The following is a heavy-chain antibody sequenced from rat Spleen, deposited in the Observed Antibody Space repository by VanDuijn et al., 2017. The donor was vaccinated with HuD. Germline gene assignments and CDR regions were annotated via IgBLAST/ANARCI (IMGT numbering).Heavy chain of an antibody. V-gene: IGHV5-29*01. D-gene: IGHD1-9*01. J-gene: IGHJ2*01. CDR3: ARRHYGYTDYFDY. CDR1: GFTFSNYG. CDR2: ISYGDSSGHSST. Sequence: EVQLVESGGGLVQPGRSMKLSCAASGFTFSNYGLAWVRQPPTKGLEWVATISYGDSSGHSSTYYRDSVKGRFTISRDNAQSTLSLQMDSLRSEDTATFYCARRHYGYTDYFDYWGQGVMVTVSS.